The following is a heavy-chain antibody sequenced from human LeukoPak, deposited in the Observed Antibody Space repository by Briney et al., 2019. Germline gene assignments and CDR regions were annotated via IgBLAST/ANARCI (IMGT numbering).Heavy chain of an antibody. CDR3: TRYCLGYCHPYYYYGMDV. CDR2: IRINAYGGTT. CDR1: GFTFGDYA. J-gene: IGHJ6*04. Sequence: GGSLRLSCTASGFTFGDYAMSWVRQAPGKGLEWVGFIRINAYGGTTEYAASVKGRFTISRDDSKSIAYLQMNSLKTEDTALYYCTRYCLGYCHPYYYYGMDVWGKGTTVTVSS. D-gene: IGHD2-15*01. V-gene: IGHV3-49*04.